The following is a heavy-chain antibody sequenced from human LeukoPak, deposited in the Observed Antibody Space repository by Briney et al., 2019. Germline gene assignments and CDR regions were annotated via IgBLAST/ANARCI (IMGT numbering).Heavy chain of an antibody. CDR1: GFTFSSYS. V-gene: IGHV3-21*01. CDR3: ARAFAGTSDFDY. J-gene: IGHJ4*02. D-gene: IGHD6-13*01. CDR2: ISSSSSYI. Sequence: PGGSLRLSCAASGFTFSSYSMNWVRQAPGKGLEWVSSISSSSSYIYYADSVKGRFTISRDNAKNSLHLQMNSLRAEDTAVYYCARAFAGTSDFDYWGQGTLVTVSS.